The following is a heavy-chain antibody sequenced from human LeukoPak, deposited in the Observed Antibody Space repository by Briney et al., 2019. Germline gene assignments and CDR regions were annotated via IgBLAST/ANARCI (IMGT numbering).Heavy chain of an antibody. V-gene: IGHV3-23*01. CDR3: AKDLLMTAGTTYGAFDI. J-gene: IGHJ3*02. CDR2: ISGSGGST. Sequence: PGGSLRLSCAASGFTFSSYAMSWVRQAPGKGLEWVSAISGSGGSTYYADSVKGRFTNSRDNSKNTLYLQMNSLRAEDTAVYYCAKDLLMTAGTTYGAFDIWGQGTMVTVSS. CDR1: GFTFSSYA. D-gene: IGHD6-13*01.